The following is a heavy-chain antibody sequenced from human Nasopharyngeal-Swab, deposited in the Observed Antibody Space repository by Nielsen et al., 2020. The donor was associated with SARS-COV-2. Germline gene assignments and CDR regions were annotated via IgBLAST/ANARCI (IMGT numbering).Heavy chain of an antibody. CDR3: ARGAPLNYDFWSGYYWPLSWFDP. Sequence: ASVKVSCKASGYTFTGYYMHWVRQAPGQGLEWMGWINPSSGGTNYAQKFQGWVTMTRDTSISTAYMELSRLRSDDTAVYYCARGAPLNYDFWSGYYWPLSWFDPWGQGTLVTVSS. J-gene: IGHJ5*02. V-gene: IGHV1-2*04. CDR1: GYTFTGYY. CDR2: INPSSGGT. D-gene: IGHD3-3*01.